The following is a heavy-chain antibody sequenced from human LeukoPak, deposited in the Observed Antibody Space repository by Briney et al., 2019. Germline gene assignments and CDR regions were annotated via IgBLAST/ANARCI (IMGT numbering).Heavy chain of an antibody. D-gene: IGHD3-22*01. J-gene: IGHJ3*02. CDR1: GYTFTSYD. CDR2: MNPNSGNT. Sequence: ASVKVSCKASGYTFTSYDINWVRQATGQGLEWMGWMNPNSGNTGYAQKFQGRVTITRNTSISTAYMELSSLRSEDTAVYYCASVSELRTYYYDSSGRRDAFDIWGQGTMVTVSS. V-gene: IGHV1-8*03. CDR3: ASVSELRTYYYDSSGRRDAFDI.